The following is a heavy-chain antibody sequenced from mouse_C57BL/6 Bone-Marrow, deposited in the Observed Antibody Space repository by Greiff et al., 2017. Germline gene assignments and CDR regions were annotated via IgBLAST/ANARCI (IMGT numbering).Heavy chain of an antibody. J-gene: IGHJ2*01. V-gene: IGHV5-6*01. CDR1: GFTFSSYG. CDR3: ARRRGYFDY. Sequence: EVKLMESGGDLVKPGGSLKLSCAASGFTFSSYGMSWVRQTPDKRLEWVATISSGGSYTYYPDSVKGRFTISRDNAKNTLYLQMSSLKSEDTAMYYCARRRGYFDYWGQGTTLTVSS. CDR2: ISSGGSYT.